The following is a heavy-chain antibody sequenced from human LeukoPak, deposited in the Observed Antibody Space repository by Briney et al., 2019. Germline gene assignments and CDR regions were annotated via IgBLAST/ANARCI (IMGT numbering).Heavy chain of an antibody. J-gene: IGHJ6*03. Sequence: SETLSLTCAVYGGSFSGYYWSWIRQPPGKGLEWIGEINHSGSTNYNPSLKSRVTISVDTSKNQFSLKLSSVTAADTAVYYRARGAAAGTRRTYYYYYYMDVWGKGTTVTVSS. CDR1: GGSFSGYY. V-gene: IGHV4-34*01. CDR3: ARGAAAGTRRTYYYYYYMDV. CDR2: INHSGST. D-gene: IGHD6-13*01.